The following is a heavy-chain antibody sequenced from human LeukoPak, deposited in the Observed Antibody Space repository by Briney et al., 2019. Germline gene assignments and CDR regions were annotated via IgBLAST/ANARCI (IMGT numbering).Heavy chain of an antibody. CDR3: AKDLVIVGAINAFDF. J-gene: IGHJ3*01. Sequence: GGSLRLSCAASGLSFSNCWMSWVRQSPGKGLEWVANINQDGSDKYYVDSVKGRFTISRDNAKNLVFLQMNSLRAEETAVYYCAKDLVIVGAINAFDFWGQGTMVTVSS. CDR2: INQDGSDK. V-gene: IGHV3-7*01. D-gene: IGHD1-26*01. CDR1: GLSFSNCW.